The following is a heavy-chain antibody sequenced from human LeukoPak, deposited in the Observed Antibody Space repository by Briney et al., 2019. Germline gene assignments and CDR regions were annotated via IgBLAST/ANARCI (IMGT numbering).Heavy chain of an antibody. J-gene: IGHJ4*02. D-gene: IGHD5-18*01. CDR2: IIPIVGIA. V-gene: IGHV1-69*02. CDR3: ARTDTHTPGFDY. Sequence: SVKISCIPSAGTFSSYSISWVRHPPGHGLEWMGRIIPIVGIANYAQKFQGRVTITADKSTNTAYLQRSSLRAEDTAVYYCARTDTHTPGFDYWGQGTLVTVSS. CDR1: AGTFSSYS.